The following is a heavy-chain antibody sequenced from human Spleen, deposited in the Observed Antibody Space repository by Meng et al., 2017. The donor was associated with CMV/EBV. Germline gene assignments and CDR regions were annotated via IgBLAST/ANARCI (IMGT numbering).Heavy chain of an antibody. V-gene: IGHV1-2*02. J-gene: IGHJ6*02. D-gene: IGHD1-26*01. Sequence: ASVKVSCKASGYTFTGYYMHWVRQAPGQGLEWMGWINPNSGGTNYAQKFQGRVTMTRDTSISTAYMELSSLRSEDTAVYYCASQGAAGYYYYGMDVWGQGTTVTVSS. CDR1: GYTFTGYY. CDR3: ASQGAAGYYYYGMDV. CDR2: INPNSGGT.